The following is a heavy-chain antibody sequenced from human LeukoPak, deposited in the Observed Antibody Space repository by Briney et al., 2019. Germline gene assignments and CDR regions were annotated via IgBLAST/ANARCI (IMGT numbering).Heavy chain of an antibody. V-gene: IGHV4-39*01. CDR3: ARHAAVEGSSGWSPLWWFDP. D-gene: IGHD6-19*01. Sequence: PSETLSLTSTVSGGSISSTSNYWGWIRQPPGKGLEWIGSIYYSGSTYYNPSLKSRVTISVDTSKNKFSLNLSSVTAADTAVYYCARHAAVEGSSGWSPLWWFDPWGQGTMVTVSS. CDR1: GGSISSTSNY. J-gene: IGHJ5*02. CDR2: IYYSGST.